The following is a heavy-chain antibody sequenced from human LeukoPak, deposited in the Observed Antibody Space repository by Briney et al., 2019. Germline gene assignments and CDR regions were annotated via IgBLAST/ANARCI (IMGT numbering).Heavy chain of an antibody. CDR3: ARDTKSDYGDYVAAFDI. V-gene: IGHV1-2*02. J-gene: IGHJ3*02. Sequence: ASVKVSCKASGYTFTGYYMHWVRQAPGQGLEWMGWINPNSGGTNYAQKFQGRVTMTRDTSISTAYMELSRPRSDDTAVYYCARDTKSDYGDYVAAFDIWGQGTMVTVSS. CDR1: GYTFTGYY. CDR2: INPNSGGT. D-gene: IGHD4-17*01.